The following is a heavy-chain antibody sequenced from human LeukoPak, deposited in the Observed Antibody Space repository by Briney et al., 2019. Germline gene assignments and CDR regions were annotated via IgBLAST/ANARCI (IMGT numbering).Heavy chain of an antibody. V-gene: IGHV1-18*01. CDR3: ARGRVYCSSASCYRSWFDP. CDR1: GYTFTSYG. D-gene: IGHD2-2*01. Sequence: ASVKVSCKASGYTFTSYGISWVRQAPGQGLEWMGWISAYNGNTNYAQKLQGRVTMTTDTSTSTAYMELRSLRSDDTAVYYCARGRVYCSSASCYRSWFDPWGQGTLVTVSS. CDR2: ISAYNGNT. J-gene: IGHJ5*02.